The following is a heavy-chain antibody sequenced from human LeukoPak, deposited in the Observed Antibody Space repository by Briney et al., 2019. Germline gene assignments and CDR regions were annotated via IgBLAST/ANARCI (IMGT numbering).Heavy chain of an antibody. V-gene: IGHV4-4*07. CDR3: AKEGRFSGWFDS. Sequence: SSETLSLTCTVSGGSISSYCWSWIRQPAGKGLEWIGHIYNSGSTGYNPSLKSRVTISVDTSKNQFSLNLSSVTAADTAVYYCAKEGRFSGWFDSWGQGTLVTVSS. J-gene: IGHJ5*01. CDR1: GGSISSYC. CDR2: IYNSGST. D-gene: IGHD3-10*01.